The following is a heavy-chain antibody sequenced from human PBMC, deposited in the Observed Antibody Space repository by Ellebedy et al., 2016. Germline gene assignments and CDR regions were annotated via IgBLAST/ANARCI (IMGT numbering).Heavy chain of an antibody. CDR3: ATLTGGGYGKYYFDY. CDR1: GFIVSSNY. J-gene: IGHJ4*02. V-gene: IGHV3-21*03. CDR2: ISPRSDYI. D-gene: IGHD1-26*01. Sequence: GGSLRLSCAASGFIVSSNYMSWVRQAPGKGLEWVSSISPRSDYIYYRDSVKGRFTISRDSARNSVYLQMDSLRAEDTAVYYCATLTGGGYGKYYFDYWGQGTLVTVSS.